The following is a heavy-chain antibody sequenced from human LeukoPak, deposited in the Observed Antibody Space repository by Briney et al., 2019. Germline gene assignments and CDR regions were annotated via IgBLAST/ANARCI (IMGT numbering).Heavy chain of an antibody. CDR1: GFTFSSYS. Sequence: GGSLRLSCAASGFTFSSYSMNWVRQAPGKGLEWVSSISSSSSYIYYADSVKGRFTISRDNAKNSLYLQMNSLRAEDTAVYYCARDKGWYYFDYWGQGNLVTVSS. D-gene: IGHD6-19*01. J-gene: IGHJ4*02. CDR2: ISSSSSYI. CDR3: ARDKGWYYFDY. V-gene: IGHV3-21*01.